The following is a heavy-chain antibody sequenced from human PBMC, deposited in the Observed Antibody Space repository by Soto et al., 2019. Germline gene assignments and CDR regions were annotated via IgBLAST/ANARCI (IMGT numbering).Heavy chain of an antibody. J-gene: IGHJ2*01. CDR3: ARDFAGYDFDL. CDR1: GFTFDDYG. CDR2: INWNGGST. Sequence: EVQLVESGGGVVRPGGSLRLSCAASGFTFDDYGMSWVRQAPGKGLEWVAGINWNGGSTGYADSVKGRFTISRDNAKNSLYLRVNSRRAEDTALYYCARDFAGYDFDLWGRGTMVTVSS. D-gene: IGHD5-12*01. V-gene: IGHV3-20*04.